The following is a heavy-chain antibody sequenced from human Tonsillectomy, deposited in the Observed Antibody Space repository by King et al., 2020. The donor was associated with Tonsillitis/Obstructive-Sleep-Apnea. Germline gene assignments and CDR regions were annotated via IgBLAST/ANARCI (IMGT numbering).Heavy chain of an antibody. CDR3: AHRAQCGSCCYSVAFDI. V-gene: IGHV2-5*02. Sequence: ITLQESGPTLVKPSQTLTLTCTFSGFSLSTSGVGVGWIRQPPGQALEWLALIYWDDDKCYSPSLKRRLTISKDTSKNQVVLTMTNMDPVDTATYYCAHRAQCGSCCYSVAFDIWGQGAVVTVSP. J-gene: IGHJ3*02. CDR1: GFSLSTSGVG. D-gene: IGHD2-21*02. CDR2: IYWDDDK.